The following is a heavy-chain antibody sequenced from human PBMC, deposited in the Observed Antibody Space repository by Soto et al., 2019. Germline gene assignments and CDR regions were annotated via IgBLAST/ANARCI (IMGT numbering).Heavy chain of an antibody. Sequence: QEQLVESGGGVVQPGASLGLSCPGSGFSFIRHGFHWARQAPGKGPEWLALIQHDVRNEYYVDSVKSRFTISRNNSRNPLYLQVNSLTAEDTAVYFCARDSHPATTHCYYIDISGKGTTDTVSS. CDR1: GFSFIRHG. CDR2: IQHDVRNE. D-gene: IGHD4-4*01. J-gene: IGHJ6*03. CDR3: ARDSHPATTHCYYIDI. V-gene: IGHV3-33*05.